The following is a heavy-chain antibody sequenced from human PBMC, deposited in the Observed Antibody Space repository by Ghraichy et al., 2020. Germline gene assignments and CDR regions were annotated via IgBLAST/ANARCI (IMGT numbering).Heavy chain of an antibody. CDR3: ARVLSRHSYGFNDAFDI. CDR1: GYTFTGYY. Sequence: ASVKVSCKASGYTFTGYYMHWVRQAPGQGLEWMGWINPNSGGTNYAQKFQGRVTMTRDTSISTAYMELSRLRSDDTAVYYCARVLSRHSYGFNDAFDIWGQGTMVTVSS. J-gene: IGHJ3*02. V-gene: IGHV1-2*02. D-gene: IGHD5-18*01. CDR2: INPNSGGT.